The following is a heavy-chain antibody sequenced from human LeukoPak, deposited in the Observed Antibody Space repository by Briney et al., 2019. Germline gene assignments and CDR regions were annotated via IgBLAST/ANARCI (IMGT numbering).Heavy chain of an antibody. CDR2: INHSGST. J-gene: IGHJ4*02. CDR1: GGSISSYY. Sequence: SETLSLTCTVSGGSISSYYWSWIRQPPGKGLEWIGEINHSGSTNYNPSLKSRVTISVDTSKNQFSLKLSSVTAEDTAVYYCARVHGGYPFDQWGQGILVTVSS. D-gene: IGHD2-15*01. CDR3: ARVHGGYPFDQ. V-gene: IGHV4-34*01.